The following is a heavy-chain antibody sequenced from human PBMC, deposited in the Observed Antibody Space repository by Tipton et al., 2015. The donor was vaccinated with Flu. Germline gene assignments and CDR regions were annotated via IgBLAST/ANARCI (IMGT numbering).Heavy chain of an antibody. D-gene: IGHD2-15*01. V-gene: IGHV4-34*01. CDR3: AAHCSGGSCSHAFDI. Sequence: LRLSCAVYGGSFSSHYWSWIRQPPGKGLEWIGEINPSGGTNYNPSLKSRVTISGDTSKNQASLKLSSVTAADTAVYYCAAHCSGGSCSHAFDIWGQGTMVTVSS. J-gene: IGHJ3*02. CDR1: GGSFSSHY. CDR2: INPSGGT.